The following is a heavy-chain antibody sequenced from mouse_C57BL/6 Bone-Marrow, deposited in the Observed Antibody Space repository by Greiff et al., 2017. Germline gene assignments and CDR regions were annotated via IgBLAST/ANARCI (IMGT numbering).Heavy chain of an antibody. CDR3: ARGNRFAY. CDR2: IDPSDSET. CDR1: GYTFTSYW. J-gene: IGHJ3*01. Sequence: VQLQESGAELVRPGSSVKLSCKASGYTFTSYWMHWVKQRPIQGLEWIGNIDPSDSETHYNQKFKDKATLTVDKSSSTAYMQLSSLTSEDSAVYYCARGNRFAYWGQGTLVTVSA. V-gene: IGHV1-52*01.